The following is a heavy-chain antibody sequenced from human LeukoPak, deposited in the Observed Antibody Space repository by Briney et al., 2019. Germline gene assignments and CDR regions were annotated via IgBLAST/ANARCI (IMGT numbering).Heavy chain of an antibody. CDR3: ASEQTTSGGRRLDY. V-gene: IGHV4-4*07. CDR2: IYSSVIT. J-gene: IGHJ4*02. Sequence: SETLSLTCTVSGGSITDFFWTWIRQPAGKGWEWIVRIYSSVITNCRPFLKSRVTMSVDTSKNQFSLNLTSVTAADTAVYFCASEQTTSGGRRLDYWGQGTLVIVSS. CDR1: GGSITDFF. D-gene: IGHD1-26*01.